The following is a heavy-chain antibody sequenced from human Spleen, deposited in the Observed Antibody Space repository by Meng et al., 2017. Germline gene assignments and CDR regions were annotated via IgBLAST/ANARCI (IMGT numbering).Heavy chain of an antibody. V-gene: IGHV4-34*12. J-gene: IGHJ4*02. Sequence: QVQLQQWGAGLLKPSETLSLTCAVNGGSLSGAYWNWIRQPPGKGLEWIGEIIHGGSPSYNPSLKSRVTTSIDTSKNQLSLMLSPVTAADTAVYYCARRPTGIDYWGQGTLVTVSS. CDR3: ARRPTGIDY. CDR1: GGSLSGAY. D-gene: IGHD2-8*02. CDR2: IIHGGSP.